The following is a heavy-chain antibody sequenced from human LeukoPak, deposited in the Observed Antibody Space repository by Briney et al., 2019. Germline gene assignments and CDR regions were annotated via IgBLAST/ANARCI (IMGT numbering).Heavy chain of an antibody. V-gene: IGHV1-2*02. CDR3: ARAQTRITMIVANDY. D-gene: IGHD3-22*01. J-gene: IGHJ4*02. CDR2: INPNSGGT. Sequence: GASVKVSCKASGGTFSSYAISWVRQAPGQGLEWMGWINPNSGGTNYAQKFQGRVTMTRDTSISTAYMELSRLRSDDTAVYYCARAQTRITMIVANDYWGQGTLVTVSS. CDR1: GGTFSSYA.